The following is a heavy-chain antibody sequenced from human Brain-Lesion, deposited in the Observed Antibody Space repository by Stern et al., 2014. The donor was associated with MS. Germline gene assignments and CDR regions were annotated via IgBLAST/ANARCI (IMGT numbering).Heavy chain of an antibody. V-gene: IGHV4-39*01. CDR3: ARGTSSWLQRWFDP. Sequence: VHLVESGPGLVKLSETLSLTCSVSGDSISSSDNYWGWFRQPPGKGLEWIGTIYYSGSTYYAPSLKSRVTISGETSKNQLSLKLIAVTAGDTAVYYCARGTSSWLQRWFDPWGQGTLVTVSA. CDR1: GDSISSSDNY. CDR2: IYYSGST. J-gene: IGHJ5*02. D-gene: IGHD6-13*01.